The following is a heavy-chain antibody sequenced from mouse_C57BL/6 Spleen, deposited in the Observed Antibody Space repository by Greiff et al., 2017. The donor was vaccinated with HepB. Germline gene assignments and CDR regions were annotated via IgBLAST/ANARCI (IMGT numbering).Heavy chain of an antibody. CDR1: GYSITSGYY. CDR3: ARGGATWFAY. J-gene: IGHJ3*01. CDR2: ISYDGSN. Sequence: VQLQVSGPGLVKPSQSLSLTCSVTGYSITSGYYWNWIRQFPGNKLEWMGYISYDGSNNYNPSLKNRISITRDTSKNQFFLKLNSVTTEYTATYYCARGGATWFAYWGQGTLVTVSA. V-gene: IGHV3-6*01.